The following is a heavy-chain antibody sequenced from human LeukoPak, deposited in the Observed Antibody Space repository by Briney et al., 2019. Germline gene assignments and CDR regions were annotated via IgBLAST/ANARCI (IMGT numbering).Heavy chain of an antibody. D-gene: IGHD6-13*01. V-gene: IGHV3-48*04. CDR1: GFTFSSYS. CDR3: ARDRFSSSWRRPDAFDI. CDR2: ISSSSSTI. Sequence: GGSLRLSCAASGFTFSSYSMNWVRQAPGKGLEWVSYISSSSSTIYYADSVKGRFTISRDNAKNSLYLQMNSLRAEDTAVYYCARDRFSSSWRRPDAFDIWGQGTMVTVSS. J-gene: IGHJ3*02.